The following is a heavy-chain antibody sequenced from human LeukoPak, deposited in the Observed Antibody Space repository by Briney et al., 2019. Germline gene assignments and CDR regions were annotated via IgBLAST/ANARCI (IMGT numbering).Heavy chain of an antibody. J-gene: IGHJ4*02. CDR3: ARDDGAFDY. CDR1: GGSISSGGYS. Sequence: PSQTLSLTCAVSGGSISSGGYSWSWIRQPPGKGLEWIGYIYHSGSTYYNPSLKGRVTISVDRSKNQFSLKLSSVTAADTAVYYCARDDGAFDYWGQGTLVTVSS. D-gene: IGHD3-10*01. CDR2: IYHSGST. V-gene: IGHV4-30-2*01.